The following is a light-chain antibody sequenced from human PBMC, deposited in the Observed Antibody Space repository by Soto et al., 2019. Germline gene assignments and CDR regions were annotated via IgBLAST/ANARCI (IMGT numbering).Light chain of an antibody. J-gene: IGKJ5*01. V-gene: IGKV3-15*01. CDR1: QSVSGN. Sequence: EIVMTQSPATLSVSPGERATLSCRASQSVSGNLAWYQQKPGQAPRLLIYGASTRTTGIPARFSGSGSGTEFTLTISSLQSEDFADYYCQQYNNWLITFGQGTRLEIK. CDR2: GAS. CDR3: QQYNNWLIT.